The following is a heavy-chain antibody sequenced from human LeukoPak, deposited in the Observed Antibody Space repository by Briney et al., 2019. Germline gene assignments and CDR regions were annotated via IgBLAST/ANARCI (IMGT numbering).Heavy chain of an antibody. CDR2: IYYSGST. V-gene: IGHV4-39*01. D-gene: IGHD2-2*01. CDR1: GGSISSSSYY. J-gene: IGHJ3*02. Sequence: TSETLSLTCTVSGGSISSSSYYWGWIRQPPGKGLEWIGSIYYSGSTYYNPSLKSRVTISVDTSKNQFSLKLSSVTAADTAVYYCARPCKDIVVNRFELYAFDIWGQGTMVTVSS. CDR3: ARPCKDIVVNRFELYAFDI.